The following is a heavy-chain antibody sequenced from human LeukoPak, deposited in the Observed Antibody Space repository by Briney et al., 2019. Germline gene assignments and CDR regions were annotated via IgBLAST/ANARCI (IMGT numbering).Heavy chain of an antibody. V-gene: IGHV6-1*01. Sequence: SQTLSLTCAISGDSVSSNSAAWNWIRQSPSRGLEWLGRTYYRSKWYNDYAVSVKSRITINPDTSKNQFSLQLNSVTPKDTAVYYCARSIAVAGKKINYYYYMDVWGKGTTVTISS. D-gene: IGHD6-19*01. J-gene: IGHJ6*03. CDR3: ARSIAVAGKKINYYYYMDV. CDR1: GDSVSSNSAA. CDR2: TYYRSKWYN.